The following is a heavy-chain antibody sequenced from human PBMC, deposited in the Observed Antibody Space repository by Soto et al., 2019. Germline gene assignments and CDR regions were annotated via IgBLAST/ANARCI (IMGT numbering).Heavy chain of an antibody. CDR1: GGSISTSGDY. V-gene: IGHV4-31*03. Sequence: SETLSLTCTVSGGSISTSGDYWSWIRQHPGKGLEWIGYISFRGLTDYNPSLKSRLTLSVDTSANQFSLNLTSVTAADTAIYFCARVSNDFSYAWFDPWGQGTLVTVSS. J-gene: IGHJ5*02. D-gene: IGHD4-4*01. CDR3: ARVSNDFSYAWFDP. CDR2: ISFRGLT.